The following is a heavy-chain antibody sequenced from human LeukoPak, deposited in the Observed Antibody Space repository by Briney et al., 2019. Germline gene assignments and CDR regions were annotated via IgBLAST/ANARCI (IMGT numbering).Heavy chain of an antibody. D-gene: IGHD2-21*02. CDR1: GFTFSSYS. J-gene: IGHJ4*02. V-gene: IGHV3-48*01. Sequence: PGGSLRLSCAASGFTFSSYSMNWVRQAPGKGLEWVSYISSSSSTIYYADSVKGRFTISRDNAKNSLYLQMNSLRAEDTAVYYCARGGLLLGNDPPFDYWGQGTLVTVSS. CDR3: ARGGLLLGNDPPFDY. CDR2: ISSSSSTI.